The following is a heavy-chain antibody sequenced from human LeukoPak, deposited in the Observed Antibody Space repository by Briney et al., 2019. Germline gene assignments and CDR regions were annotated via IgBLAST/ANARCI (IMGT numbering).Heavy chain of an antibody. CDR3: ARDSYSYGYGGFDY. J-gene: IGHJ4*02. V-gene: IGHV4-30-4*01. Sequence: PSETLCLTCTVSGVSISSGDRYWSWSRQSPGKGLELIMYIYSTGNTYYNPSLKSRVIISVDTSKNQFSLELNSVTAADTAVYYCARDSYSYGYGGFDYWGQGILVTVSS. CDR2: IYSTGNT. D-gene: IGHD5-18*01. CDR1: GVSISSGDRY.